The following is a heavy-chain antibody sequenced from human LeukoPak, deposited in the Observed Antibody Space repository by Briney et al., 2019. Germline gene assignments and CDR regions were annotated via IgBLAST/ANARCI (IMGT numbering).Heavy chain of an antibody. D-gene: IGHD1-26*01. V-gene: IGHV3-64*01. CDR1: GFTFSSYA. J-gene: IGHJ3*02. CDR2: ISSNGGST. CDR3: ARVWEGGAFDI. Sequence: GGSLRLSCAASGFTFSSYAMHWVRQAPGKGLEYVSAISSNGGSTYYANSVKGRFTISRDNSKNTLYLQMGSLRAEDMAVYYCARVWEGGAFDIWGQGTMVTVSS.